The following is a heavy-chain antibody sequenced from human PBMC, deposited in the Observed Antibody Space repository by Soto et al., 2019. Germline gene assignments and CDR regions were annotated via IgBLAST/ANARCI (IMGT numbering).Heavy chain of an antibody. J-gene: IGHJ5*02. V-gene: IGHV4-4*01. Sequence: PGKGLEWIGEIYHSGITNYNPPIKSRLTIAVDKSKNQFSMKLSSVTAGDTAVYCWGSENTLRYFDWICANWFDPGGQGTLVTVSS. D-gene: IGHD3-9*01. CDR2: IYHSGIT. CDR3: GSENTLRYFDWICANWFDP.